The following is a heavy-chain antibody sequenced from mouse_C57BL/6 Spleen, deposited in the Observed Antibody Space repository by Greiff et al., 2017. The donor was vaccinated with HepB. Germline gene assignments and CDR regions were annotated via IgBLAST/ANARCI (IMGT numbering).Heavy chain of an antibody. Sequence: QVQLQQPGAELVMPGASVKLSCKASGYTFTSYWMHWVKQRPGQGLEWIGEIDPSDSYTNYNQKFKGKSTLTVDKSSSTAYMQLSSLTSEDSAVYYCARRDGSSFLDYWRQGTTLTVSS. CDR1: GYTFTSYW. J-gene: IGHJ2*01. D-gene: IGHD1-1*01. CDR2: IDPSDSYT. CDR3: ARRDGSSFLDY. V-gene: IGHV1-69*01.